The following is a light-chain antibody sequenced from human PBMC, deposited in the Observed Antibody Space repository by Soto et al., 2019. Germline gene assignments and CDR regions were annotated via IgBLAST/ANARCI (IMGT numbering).Light chain of an antibody. J-gene: IGKJ1*01. V-gene: IGKV1-5*03. CDR3: LHDSNYPRT. Sequence: DIQMAECRAAMDGTVRERVNITCRASQTISSWLAWYQQKPGKAPKLLIYKASTLKSGVPSRFSGSGSGTDFTLTISSLQPEDFATYYSLHDSNYPRTFVQGTKVDI. CDR1: QTISSW. CDR2: KAS.